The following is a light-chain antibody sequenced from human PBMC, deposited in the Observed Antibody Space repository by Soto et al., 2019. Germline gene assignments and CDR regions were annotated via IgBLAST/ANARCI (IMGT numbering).Light chain of an antibody. CDR2: GAS. Sequence: IVLTQTPINLSVSPGERATLSCRASQSVSSDLAWYHQKPGQAPRLLIYGASTRATGIPARFSGSGSGTEFTLTINSLQSEDFAVYYCQQYNNWPRTFGQGTKVDIK. CDR1: QSVSSD. J-gene: IGKJ1*01. V-gene: IGKV3-15*01. CDR3: QQYNNWPRT.